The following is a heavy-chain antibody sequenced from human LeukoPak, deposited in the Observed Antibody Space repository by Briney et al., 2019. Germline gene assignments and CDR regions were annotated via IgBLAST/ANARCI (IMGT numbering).Heavy chain of an antibody. CDR3: ARAEKDLDIYESYFDY. V-gene: IGHV4-31*03. CDR2: IYYSGST. CDR1: GGSISSGGYY. D-gene: IGHD3-9*01. Sequence: SQTLSLTCTVSGGSISSGGYYWSWIRQHPGKGLEWIGYIYYSGSTYYNPSLKSRVTISVDTSKNQFSLKLSSVTAADTTVYYCARAEKDLDIYESYFDYWGQGTLVTVSS. J-gene: IGHJ4*02.